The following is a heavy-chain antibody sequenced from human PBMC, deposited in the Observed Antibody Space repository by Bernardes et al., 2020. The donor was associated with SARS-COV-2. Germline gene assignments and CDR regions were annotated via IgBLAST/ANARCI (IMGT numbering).Heavy chain of an antibody. Sequence: GGSLRLSCAASGFTFSSYGMHWVRQAPGKGLEWVAVISYDGSNKYYADSVKGRFTISRDNSKNTLYLQMNSLRAEDTAVYYCAKVTGRFLEWFYGMDVWGQGTTVTVSS. J-gene: IGHJ6*02. CDR3: AKVTGRFLEWFYGMDV. D-gene: IGHD3-3*01. V-gene: IGHV3-30*18. CDR1: GFTFSSYG. CDR2: ISYDGSNK.